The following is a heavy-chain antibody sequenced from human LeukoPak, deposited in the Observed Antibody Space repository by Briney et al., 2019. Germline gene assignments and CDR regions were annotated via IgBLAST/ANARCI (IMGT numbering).Heavy chain of an antibody. Sequence: SETLSLTCTVSGGSINTQYWSWIRQPAGKGLEWIGRIYSSGSTNYNTSLMTRLTMSVDTSKNQISLNLHTVTAADTAVYYCARDLIHGSGTYFNPLGYWGLGILVTVSS. D-gene: IGHD3-10*01. V-gene: IGHV4-4*07. CDR1: GGSINTQY. J-gene: IGHJ4*02. CDR2: IYSSGST. CDR3: ARDLIHGSGTYFNPLGY.